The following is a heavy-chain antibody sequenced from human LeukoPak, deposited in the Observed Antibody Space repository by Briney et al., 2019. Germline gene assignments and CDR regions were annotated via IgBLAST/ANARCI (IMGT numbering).Heavy chain of an antibody. D-gene: IGHD3-22*01. CDR2: INHSGST. V-gene: IGHV4-34*01. CDR3: ARGGGITTGLDY. Sequence: SETLSLTCAVYGGSFSGYYWSWIHQPPGKGLEWIGEINHSGSTNYNPSLKSRVTISVDTPKNQFSLKLSSVTAADTAVYYCARGGGITTGLDYWGQGTLVTVSS. J-gene: IGHJ4*02. CDR1: GGSFSGYY.